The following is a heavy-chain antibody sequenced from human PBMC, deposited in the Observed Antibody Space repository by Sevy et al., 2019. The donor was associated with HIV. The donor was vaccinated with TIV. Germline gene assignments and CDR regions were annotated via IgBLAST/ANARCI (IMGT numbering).Heavy chain of an antibody. Sequence: GGSLRLSCAASGFTFSSYGMHWVRQAPGKGLEWVAVISYDGSNKYYADSVKGRFTISRDNSKNTLYLQMNSLRAEDTAVYYCAKELTAMVLYYLDYWGQGTLVTVSS. CDR2: ISYDGSNK. V-gene: IGHV3-30*18. CDR1: GFTFSSYG. D-gene: IGHD5-18*01. CDR3: AKELTAMVLYYLDY. J-gene: IGHJ4*02.